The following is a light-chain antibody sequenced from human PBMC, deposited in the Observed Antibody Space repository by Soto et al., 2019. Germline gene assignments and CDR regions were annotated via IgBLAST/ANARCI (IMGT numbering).Light chain of an antibody. CDR2: AAS. V-gene: IGKV1-9*01. J-gene: IGKJ4*01. CDR1: QGISSY. Sequence: DIQLTQSPSFLSASVGGRVTITCRASQGISSYLAWYQQKPGKAPKVLIYAASTLQSGVPSRFSGSGSGTEFTLTISSLQPEDFATYYCQQLYSYTLTFGGGTKVDIK. CDR3: QQLYSYTLT.